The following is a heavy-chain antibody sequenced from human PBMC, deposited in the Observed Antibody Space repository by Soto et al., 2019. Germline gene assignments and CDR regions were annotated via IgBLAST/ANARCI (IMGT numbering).Heavy chain of an antibody. V-gene: IGHV3-48*03. Sequence: LRLSCAASGFTFSSYEMNWVRQAPGKGLEWVSYITGSGFTIYYADSVKGRFTISRDNAKNSLYLQMNSLRVEDTAVYYCARTYYDGSGYYYLDSWGQGTLVTVSS. D-gene: IGHD3-22*01. CDR2: ITGSGFTI. CDR1: GFTFSSYE. J-gene: IGHJ4*02. CDR3: ARTYYDGSGYYYLDS.